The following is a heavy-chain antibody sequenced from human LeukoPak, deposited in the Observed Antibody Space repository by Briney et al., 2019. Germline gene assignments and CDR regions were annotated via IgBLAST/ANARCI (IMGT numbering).Heavy chain of an antibody. Sequence: ASVKVSCKASGYTFTSYGISWVRQAPGQGLEWMGWISAYNGNTNHAQKLQGRVTMTTDTSTSTAYMGLRSLRSDDTAVYYCARDHRVLVMTTPAVYWGQGTLVTVPS. V-gene: IGHV1-18*01. J-gene: IGHJ4*02. CDR3: ARDHRVLVMTTPAVY. CDR1: GYTFTSYG. D-gene: IGHD2-15*01. CDR2: ISAYNGNT.